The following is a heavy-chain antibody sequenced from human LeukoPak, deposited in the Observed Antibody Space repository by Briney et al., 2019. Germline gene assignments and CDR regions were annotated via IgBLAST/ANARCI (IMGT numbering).Heavy chain of an antibody. CDR2: IYSGGST. V-gene: IGHV3-53*01. CDR1: GLTVSSSY. Sequence: PGGSLRLSCAASGLTVSSSYMSWVRQAPGKGLEWVSVIYSGGSTYYADSVKGRFTISRDNSKNTLYLQMNSLRAEDTAVYYCARGVGSGWYNWYFDLWGRGTLVTASS. J-gene: IGHJ2*01. CDR3: ARGVGSGWYNWYFDL. D-gene: IGHD6-19*01.